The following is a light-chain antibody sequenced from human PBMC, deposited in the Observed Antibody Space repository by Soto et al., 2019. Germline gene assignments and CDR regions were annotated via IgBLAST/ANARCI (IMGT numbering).Light chain of an antibody. CDR1: QSISRAD. CDR3: YQYYSSPHT. V-gene: IGKV3-20*01. Sequence: EMVLTQSPGTLSLSPGETATLACRTSQSISRADLDWYQQRPGQAPRLLVSATSRRATGIPDRFNGYGSGTDFTLTISSLEPEDFGVYYCYQYYSSPHTFGRGTRVDIK. CDR2: ATS. J-gene: IGKJ3*01.